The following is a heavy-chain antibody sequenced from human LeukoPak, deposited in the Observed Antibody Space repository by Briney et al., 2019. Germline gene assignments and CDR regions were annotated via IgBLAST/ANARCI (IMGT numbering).Heavy chain of an antibody. J-gene: IGHJ4*02. V-gene: IGHV1-2*06. CDR3: ARDRKGDYDVADY. CDR2: INPDSGGT. D-gene: IGHD4-17*01. CDR1: GYTFTDYY. Sequence: ASVKVSCKASGYTFTDYYIHWVRQAPGQGLEWMGRINPDSGGTNDVQKFQGGVTMTRDTSISTVYMELSSLRSDDTAVYYCARDRKGDYDVADYWGQGTLVTVSS.